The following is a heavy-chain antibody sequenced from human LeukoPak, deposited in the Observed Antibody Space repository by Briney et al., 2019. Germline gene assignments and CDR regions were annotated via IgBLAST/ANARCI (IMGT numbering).Heavy chain of an antibody. D-gene: IGHD4-23*01. J-gene: IGHJ4*02. V-gene: IGHV3-7*05. Sequence: PGGSLRLSCAASGFTFSYYWMGWVRQAPGKGLEWVANIKQDGSEQYYVHSVKGRFTVSRDNAKNSLYLEMNSLRAEDTAVYYCARRGNLDYWGQGTLVTVSS. CDR3: ARRGNLDY. CDR2: IKQDGSEQ. CDR1: GFTFSYYW.